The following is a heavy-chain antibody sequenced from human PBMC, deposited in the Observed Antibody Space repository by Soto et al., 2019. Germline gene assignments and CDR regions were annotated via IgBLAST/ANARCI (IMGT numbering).Heavy chain of an antibody. V-gene: IGHV4-4*02. D-gene: IGHD3-10*01. CDR1: GGSISSSNW. Sequence: PSETLSLTCAVSGGSISSSNWWSWVRQPPGKGLEWIGEIYHSGSTNYNPSLKSRVTISVDKSKNQFSLKLSSVTAADTAVYYCARGGHVLLWFGQPYYYGMDVWGQGTTVTVSS. CDR3: ARGGHVLLWFGQPYYYGMDV. CDR2: IYHSGST. J-gene: IGHJ6*02.